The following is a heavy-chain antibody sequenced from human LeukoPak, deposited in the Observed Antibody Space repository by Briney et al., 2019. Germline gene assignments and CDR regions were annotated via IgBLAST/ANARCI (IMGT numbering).Heavy chain of an antibody. V-gene: IGHV5-51*01. D-gene: IGHD5-24*01. CDR3: ARYLRWLQSPDPPDDF. CDR2: ISPGDSDT. J-gene: IGHJ4*02. CDR1: GYTFTTYW. Sequence: GESLKISCKGSGYTFTTYWIAWVRQMPGIGLEWMGIISPGDSDTRYSPFFQGQVTISADKSISTAYLQWSSLKASDTAIYYCARYLRWLQSPDPPDDFWGQGTLVTVSS.